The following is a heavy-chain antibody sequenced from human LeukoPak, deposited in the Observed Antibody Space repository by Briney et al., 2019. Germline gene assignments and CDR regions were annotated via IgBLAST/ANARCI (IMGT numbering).Heavy chain of an antibody. CDR3: ARDYSSGYYDYYYYMDV. V-gene: IGHV3-7*01. CDR2: IKQDGSEK. D-gene: IGHD3-22*01. J-gene: IGHJ6*03. Sequence: GGSLRLSCAASGFTFSSYWMSWVRQAPGKGLEWVANIKQDGSEKYYVDSVKGRFTISRDNAKNSLYLQMNSLRAEDTAVYYCARDYSSGYYDYYYYMDVWGKGTTVTVSS. CDR1: GFTFSSYW.